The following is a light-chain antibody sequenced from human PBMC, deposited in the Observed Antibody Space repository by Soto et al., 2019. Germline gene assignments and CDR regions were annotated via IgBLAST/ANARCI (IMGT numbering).Light chain of an antibody. V-gene: IGKV1-33*01. CDR2: DAS. J-gene: IGKJ4*01. CDR1: QDISNY. CDR3: QQYDNLPLT. Sequence: DIQMTQARSSVASALRVRVSITFQSSQDISNYLNWYQQKPGKAPKLLIYDASNLETGVPSRFSGSGSGPHFTFTISTLQPEDIATYYCQQYDNLPLTFGGGTKVDIK.